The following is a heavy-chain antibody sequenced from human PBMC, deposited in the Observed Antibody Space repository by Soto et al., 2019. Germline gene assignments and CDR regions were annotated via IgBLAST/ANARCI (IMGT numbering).Heavy chain of an antibody. CDR3: ARDSVLGSFDD. V-gene: IGHV3-30-3*01. CDR1: GFTFSSYA. D-gene: IGHD1-26*01. CDR2: ISNDGSNK. Sequence: GGSLRLSCAASGFTFSSYAMHWVRQAPGKGLEWVAVISNDGSNKYYADSVKGRFTISRDNSKNTLYLQMNSLRAEDTAVYYCARDSVLGSFDDWGQGNLVTVS. J-gene: IGHJ4*02.